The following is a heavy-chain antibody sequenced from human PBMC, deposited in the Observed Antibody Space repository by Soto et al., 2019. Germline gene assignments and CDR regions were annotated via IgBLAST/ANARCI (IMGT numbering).Heavy chain of an antibody. CDR3: ARDRRTMLEAGATFYY. J-gene: IGHJ4*02. D-gene: IGHD2-8*01. CDR2: SITIFGTA. Sequence: QVQLVQSGAELKKPGSSVKVSCKVSGVTLSSYAISWVRQAPGQGLEWMGGSITIFGTANHAHNFQGRVTFTADESTSTVYMELSGLRSEDTATYYCARDRRTMLEAGATFYYWGQGTLVTVSS. CDR1: GVTLSSYA. V-gene: IGHV1-69*01.